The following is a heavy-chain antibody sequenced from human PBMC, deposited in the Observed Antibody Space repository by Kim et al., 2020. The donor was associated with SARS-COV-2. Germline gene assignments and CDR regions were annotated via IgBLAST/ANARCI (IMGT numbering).Heavy chain of an antibody. D-gene: IGHD2-21*02. CDR1: GFTFNIFA. CDR2: IRSNENNK. CDR3: ARNYGGNSVPGDY. Sequence: GGSLRLPCAASGFTFNIFAMHWVRQAPGKGLEWVAVIRSNENNKYYADSVKGRFTISRDNSKNTLYLQMNSLRAEDTAVYYCARNYGGNSVPGDYWGQGALVTVSS. J-gene: IGHJ4*02. V-gene: IGHV3-33*01.